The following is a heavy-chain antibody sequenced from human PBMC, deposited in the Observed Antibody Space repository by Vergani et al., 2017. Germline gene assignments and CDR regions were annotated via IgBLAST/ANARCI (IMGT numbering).Heavy chain of an antibody. V-gene: IGHV3-21*01. Sequence: EVQLLESGGGLVQPGGSLRLSCAASGFTFSSYSMNWVRQAPGKGLEWVSSISSSSSYIYYADSVKGRFTISRDNAKNSLYLQMNSLRAEDTAVYYCARDRGITMVYYGMDVWGQGTTVTVSS. D-gene: IGHD3-10*01. CDR3: ARDRGITMVYYGMDV. CDR2: ISSSSSYI. J-gene: IGHJ6*02. CDR1: GFTFSSYS.